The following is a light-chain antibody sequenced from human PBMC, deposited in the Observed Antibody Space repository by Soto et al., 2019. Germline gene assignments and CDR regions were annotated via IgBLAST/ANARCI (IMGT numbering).Light chain of an antibody. J-gene: IGLJ2*01. Sequence: QSALTQPRSVSGSPGQSVTISCTGTSSDVGGYNDVSWYQQHPGKAPKLMIFDVSQRPSGVPDRFSGSKSGNTASLTISGLQAEDEADYYCSSYAGSYVVFGGGTKLTVL. CDR3: SSYAGSYVV. V-gene: IGLV2-11*01. CDR2: DVS. CDR1: SSDVGGYND.